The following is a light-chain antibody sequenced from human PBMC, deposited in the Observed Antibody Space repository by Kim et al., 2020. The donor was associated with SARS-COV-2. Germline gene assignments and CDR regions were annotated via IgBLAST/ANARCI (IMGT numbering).Light chain of an antibody. J-gene: IGKJ2*01. Sequence: EIVLTQSPGTLSLSPGERATLSCRTSETISSDYVAWYRHKPGQAPRLLIYGASTRATGIPERFSGSGSGTDFTLPISRLEPEDFAVYYCQQYDPSFPYTFGQGTKLEI. CDR1: ETISSDY. V-gene: IGKV3-20*01. CDR3: QQYDPSFPYT. CDR2: GAS.